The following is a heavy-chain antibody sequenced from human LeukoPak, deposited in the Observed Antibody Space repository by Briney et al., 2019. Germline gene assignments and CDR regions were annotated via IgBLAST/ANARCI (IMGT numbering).Heavy chain of an antibody. J-gene: IGHJ3*02. CDR3: ARGPTLGLDI. CDR1: GYIFTAYY. Sequence: ASVKVSCKASGYIFTAYYIHWVRQAPGQGLEWMGWINPNSGDTTLLQRFQGRVTMTRDTSIITAYMELSSLTSDDTGMYYCARGPTLGLDIWGQGTMVTVSS. V-gene: IGHV1-2*02. CDR2: INPNSGDT.